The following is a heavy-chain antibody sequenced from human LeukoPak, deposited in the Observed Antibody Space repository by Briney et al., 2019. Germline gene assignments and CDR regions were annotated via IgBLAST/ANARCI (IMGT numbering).Heavy chain of an antibody. V-gene: IGHV4-31*03. Sequence: PSQTLCLTGTVSGGSISSGGYYWSWIRQHPGKGLEWIGYIYYSGSTYYNPSLKSRVTISVDTSKNQFSLKLSSVTAADTAVYYCASLPLDSSWSYQLIDYWGQGTLVTVSS. CDR3: ASLPLDSSWSYQLIDY. CDR2: IYYSGST. D-gene: IGHD6-13*01. CDR1: GGSISSGGYY. J-gene: IGHJ4*02.